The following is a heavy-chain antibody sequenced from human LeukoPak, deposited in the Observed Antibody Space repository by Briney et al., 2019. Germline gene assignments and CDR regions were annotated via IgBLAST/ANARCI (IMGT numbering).Heavy chain of an antibody. V-gene: IGHV4-61*05. D-gene: IGHD3-22*01. CDR1: GGSISSSSYY. Sequence: SETLSLTCTVSGGSISSSSYYWGWIRQPPGKGLEWIGYIYYSGSTNYNPSLKSRVTISVDTSKNQFSLKLSSVTAADTAVYYCARFKSDYYDSSGYFDYWGQGTLVTVSS. CDR2: IYYSGST. J-gene: IGHJ4*02. CDR3: ARFKSDYYDSSGYFDY.